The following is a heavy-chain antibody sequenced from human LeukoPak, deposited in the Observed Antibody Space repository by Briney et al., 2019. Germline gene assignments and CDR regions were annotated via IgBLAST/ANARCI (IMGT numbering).Heavy chain of an antibody. V-gene: IGHV1-69*04. CDR1: GGTFSSYA. CDR2: IIPILGIA. D-gene: IGHD3-22*01. CDR3: ARRLLYDSSGFDAFDI. J-gene: IGHJ3*02. Sequence: SVKVSCKASGGTFSSYAISWVRQAPGQGLEWMGRIIPILGIANYAQKFQGRVTITADKSTSTAYMELSSLRSEDTAVYYCARRLLYDSSGFDAFDIWGQGTMVTVSS.